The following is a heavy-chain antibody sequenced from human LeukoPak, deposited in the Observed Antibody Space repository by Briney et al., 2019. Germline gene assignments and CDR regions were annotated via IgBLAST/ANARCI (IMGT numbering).Heavy chain of an antibody. V-gene: IGHV4-34*01. Sequence: SETLSLTCAVYGGSFSGYYWSWIRQPPGKGLEWIGEINHSGSTNYNPSLKSRVTISVDTSKNQFSLKLSSVTAADTAVYYCARGLSSTTDLFAIWGQGTMVTVSS. CDR1: GGSFSGYY. J-gene: IGHJ3*02. CDR3: ARGLSSTTDLFAI. CDR2: INHSGST. D-gene: IGHD1-14*01.